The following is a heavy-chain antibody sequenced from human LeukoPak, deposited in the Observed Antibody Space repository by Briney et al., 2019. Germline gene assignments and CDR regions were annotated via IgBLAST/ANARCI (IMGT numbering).Heavy chain of an antibody. J-gene: IGHJ6*02. V-gene: IGHV3-23*01. Sequence: GGSLRPSCAASGFTFSSYAMSWVRQAPGKGLEWVSAISGSGGSTYYADSVKGRFTISRDNSKNTLYLQMNSLRAEDTAVYYCASRGSYQGYYYYGMDVWGQGTTVTVSS. D-gene: IGHD1-26*01. CDR1: GFTFSSYA. CDR3: ASRGSYQGYYYYGMDV. CDR2: ISGSGGST.